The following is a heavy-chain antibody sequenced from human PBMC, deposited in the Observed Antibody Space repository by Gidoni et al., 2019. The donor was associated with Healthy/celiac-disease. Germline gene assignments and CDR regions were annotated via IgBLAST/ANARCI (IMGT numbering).Heavy chain of an antibody. CDR1: GFPFSSYA. CDR3: ARERVPQATEYYYYGMDV. J-gene: IGHJ6*02. CDR2: ISYDGSNK. V-gene: IGHV3-30-3*01. Sequence: QVQLVASGGGVVQPGRSLRLSCAASGFPFSSYAMHWVRQAPGKGLEWVAVISYDGSNKYYADSVKGRFTISRDNSKNTLYLQMNSLRAEDTAVYYCARERVPQATEYYYYGMDVWGQGTTVTVSS.